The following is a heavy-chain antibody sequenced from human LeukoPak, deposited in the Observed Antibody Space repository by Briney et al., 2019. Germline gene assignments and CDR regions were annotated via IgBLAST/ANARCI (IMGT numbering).Heavy chain of an antibody. CDR3: ARRHLEGYNAYGLFDY. Sequence: SETLSLTFTVSGYSISSGYYWGWIRQPPGKGLEWIGSIYHSGSTYYNPSLKSRVTISVDTSKNLFSLKLSSVTAADAGVYHCARRHLEGYNAYGLFDYWGQGTLVTVSS. V-gene: IGHV4-38-2*02. D-gene: IGHD5-12*01. CDR2: IYHSGST. J-gene: IGHJ4*02. CDR1: GYSISSGYY.